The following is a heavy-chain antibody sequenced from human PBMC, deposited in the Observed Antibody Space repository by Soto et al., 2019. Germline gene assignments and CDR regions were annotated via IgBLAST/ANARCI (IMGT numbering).Heavy chain of an antibody. V-gene: IGHV3-33*01. CDR1: GFTFSSYG. Sequence: WGSLRLSCAASGFTFSSYGMHWVRQAPGKGLEWVAVIWYDGSNKYYADSVKGRFTISRDNSKNTLYLQMNSLRAEDTAVYYCARSGGYCSSTSCYKRNNWFDPWGQGTLVTVSS. J-gene: IGHJ5*02. D-gene: IGHD2-2*02. CDR3: ARSGGYCSSTSCYKRNNWFDP. CDR2: IWYDGSNK.